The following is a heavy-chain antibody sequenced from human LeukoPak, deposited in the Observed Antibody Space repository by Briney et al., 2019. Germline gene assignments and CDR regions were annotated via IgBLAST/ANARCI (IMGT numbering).Heavy chain of an antibody. Sequence: SGGSLGLSCAVSGFTFSDYSMNWVRQAPGKGLEWVSYVSGSSNTIYYGGSVKGRFTISRDNAKNSLYLQMNRLRAEDTAVYYCARAMVRETVDYWGQGTQVTVSS. V-gene: IGHV3-48*01. CDR1: GFTFSDYS. CDR3: ARAMVRETVDY. J-gene: IGHJ4*02. CDR2: VSGSSNTI. D-gene: IGHD3-10*01.